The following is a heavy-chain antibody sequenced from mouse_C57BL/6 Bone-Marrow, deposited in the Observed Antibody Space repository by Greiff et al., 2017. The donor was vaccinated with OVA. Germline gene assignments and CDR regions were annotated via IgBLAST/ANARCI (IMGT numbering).Heavy chain of an antibody. V-gene: IGHV1-64*01. CDR1: GYTFTSYW. Sequence: QVQLQQPGAELVKPGASVTLSCKASGYTFTSYWMHWVKQRPGQGLEWIGMIHPNSGSTNYNEKFKSKATLTVDKSSSTAYMQHSSLTSEDSAVYYCAREDTTVVASDYLDYWGQGTSVTVSA. CDR3: AREDTTVVASDYLDY. CDR2: IHPNSGST. D-gene: IGHD1-1*01. J-gene: IGHJ4*01.